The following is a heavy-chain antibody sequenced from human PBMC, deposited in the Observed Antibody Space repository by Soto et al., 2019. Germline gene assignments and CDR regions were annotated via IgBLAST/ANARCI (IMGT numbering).Heavy chain of an antibody. Sequence: EVQLEEYGGGQVKPGGSLRLSCAAFGFTFSTYSMSWVRQAPGKGLEWVSSISPSSRYIYYADSVKGRFTISRDNAHNSLSLQMNSLSPEDTAMYFCASTVVTPLGFDLWGRGTLVTVSS. CDR2: ISPSSRYI. CDR3: ASTVVTPLGFDL. D-gene: IGHD4-17*01. V-gene: IGHV3-21*01. J-gene: IGHJ2*01. CDR1: GFTFSTYS.